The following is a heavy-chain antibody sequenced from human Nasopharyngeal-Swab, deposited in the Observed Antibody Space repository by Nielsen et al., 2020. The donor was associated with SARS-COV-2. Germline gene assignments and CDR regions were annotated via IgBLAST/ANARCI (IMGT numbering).Heavy chain of an antibody. D-gene: IGHD4-23*01. V-gene: IGHV1-46*01. Sequence: ASVKVSCKASGYSFTSYHMYWVRQAPGQGLEWMGIINPSGGSATYAQRFQGKVTMTRDTSTSTVFMELSSLRSEDTAVYYCARPDYGANGADYFQHWGQGTLVTVSS. CDR2: INPSGGSA. CDR1: GYSFTSYH. CDR3: ARPDYGANGADYFQH. J-gene: IGHJ1*01.